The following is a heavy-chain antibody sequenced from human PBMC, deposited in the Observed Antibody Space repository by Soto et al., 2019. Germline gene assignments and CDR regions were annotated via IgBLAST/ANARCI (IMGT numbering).Heavy chain of an antibody. CDR1: GFTFSSYA. CDR3: ASWLKGADIGNYYYGMDV. J-gene: IGHJ6*02. CDR2: ISYYSGSI. D-gene: IGHD2-15*01. V-gene: IGHV3-20*04. Sequence: PGGSLRLSCAASGFTFSSYAMSWVRQAPGKGLEWVSGISYYSGSIGYADSVKGRFTISRDNAKNSLYLQMNSLRAEDTALYYCASWLKGADIGNYYYGMDVWGQGTTVTVSS.